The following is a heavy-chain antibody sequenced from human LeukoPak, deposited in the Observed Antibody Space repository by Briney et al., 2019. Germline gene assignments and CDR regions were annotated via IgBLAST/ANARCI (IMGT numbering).Heavy chain of an antibody. D-gene: IGHD6-13*01. Sequence: SETLSLTCAVSGGSISSGGYSWRWMRQPPGKGLEWIGYIYHSGSTYYNPSLKSRVTISVDRSKNQFSLKLSSVTAADTAVYYCARGAAAGTILGYWGQGTLVTVSS. CDR3: ARGAAAGTILGY. CDR2: IYHSGST. J-gene: IGHJ4*02. CDR1: GGSISSGGYS. V-gene: IGHV4-30-2*01.